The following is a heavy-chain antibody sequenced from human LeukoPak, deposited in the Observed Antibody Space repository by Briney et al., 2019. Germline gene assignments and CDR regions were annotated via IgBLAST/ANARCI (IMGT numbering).Heavy chain of an antibody. Sequence: ASVKVSCKASGYTFPSYGISWVRQAPGQGLEWMGWISAYNGNTNYAQKLQGRVTMTTETSTRTADMELRSLPSDETAVYYCPGDLLHLGKLEVAYWGQGNLVTVSS. CDR3: PGDLLHLGKLEVAY. J-gene: IGHJ4*02. D-gene: IGHD3-16*01. V-gene: IGHV1-18*01. CDR2: ISAYNGNT. CDR1: GYTFPSYG.